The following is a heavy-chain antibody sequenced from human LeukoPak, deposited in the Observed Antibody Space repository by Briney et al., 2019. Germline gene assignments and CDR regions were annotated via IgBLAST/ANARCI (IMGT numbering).Heavy chain of an antibody. CDR1: GFTFSRYA. CDR2: ISDDGSKT. Sequence: GGSLRLSCAASGFTFSRYAMHWVRQAPGKGLEWVAVISDDGSKTYYADSVKGRFTISRDNSKNTLYLQMNSLRTGDTTVYYCARAVEGRSSWFDSWGQGTLATVSS. V-gene: IGHV3-30*04. D-gene: IGHD6-13*01. J-gene: IGHJ5*01. CDR3: ARAVEGRSSWFDS.